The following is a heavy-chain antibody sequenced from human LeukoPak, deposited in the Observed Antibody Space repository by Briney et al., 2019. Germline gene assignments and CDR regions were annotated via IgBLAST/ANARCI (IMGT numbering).Heavy chain of an antibody. Sequence: GGSLRLSCAASGFTFSSYSMNWVRQAPGKGLEWVSSISTSSIYIYYADSVKGRFTISRDNSKNTLYLQMNSLRAEDTAVYYCAKDRTPFAIGSGSYPFDYWGQGTLVTVSS. CDR1: GFTFSSYS. D-gene: IGHD3-10*01. CDR2: ISTSSIYI. CDR3: AKDRTPFAIGSGSYPFDY. V-gene: IGHV3-21*01. J-gene: IGHJ4*02.